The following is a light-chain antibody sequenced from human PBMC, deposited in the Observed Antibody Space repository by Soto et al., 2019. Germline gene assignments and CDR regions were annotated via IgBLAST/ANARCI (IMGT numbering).Light chain of an antibody. Sequence: EIVLTQSPGTLSLSPGERATLSCRASQSVNSGYLAWYQQRPGQAPSLLIYGASRRATGIPDRFSVSGSGTDFTLTISRLEPEDFAVYYCQQYGSSPTFGQGTKVDIK. CDR3: QQYGSSPT. V-gene: IGKV3-20*01. J-gene: IGKJ1*01. CDR1: QSVNSGY. CDR2: GAS.